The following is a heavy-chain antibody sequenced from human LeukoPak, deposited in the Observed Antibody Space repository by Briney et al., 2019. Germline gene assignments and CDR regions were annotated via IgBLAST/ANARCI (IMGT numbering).Heavy chain of an antibody. J-gene: IGHJ5*02. Sequence: SETLSLTCAVSGYSISSGYYWGWIRQPPGKGLEWIGSIYHSGSTYYNPSLKSRVTISVDTSKNQFSLKLSSVTAADTAVHYCARCTRGVYTNWFDPWGQGTLVTVSS. V-gene: IGHV4-38-2*01. CDR3: ARCTRGVYTNWFDP. CDR1: GYSISSGYY. CDR2: IYHSGST. D-gene: IGHD1-14*01.